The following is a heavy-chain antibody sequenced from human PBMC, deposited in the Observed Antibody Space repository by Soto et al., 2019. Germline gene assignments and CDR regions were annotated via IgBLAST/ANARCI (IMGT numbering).Heavy chain of an antibody. Sequence: ASLEVSCKASGGTFSSYAIIWVRQAPGQGLEWMGGIIPIFGTANYAQKFQGRVTITADESTSTAYMELSSLRSEDTAVYYCARGITGTTRDYYYYGMDVWGQGTTVTVSS. D-gene: IGHD1-7*01. J-gene: IGHJ6*02. V-gene: IGHV1-69*13. CDR3: ARGITGTTRDYYYYGMDV. CDR2: IIPIFGTA. CDR1: GGTFSSYA.